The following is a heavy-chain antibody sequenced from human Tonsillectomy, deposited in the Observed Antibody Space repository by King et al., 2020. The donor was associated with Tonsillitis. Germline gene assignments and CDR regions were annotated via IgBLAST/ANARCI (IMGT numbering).Heavy chain of an antibody. CDR3: ARSGSYSSTWNYFDY. V-gene: IGHV1-18*01. CDR1: DYTFTNYG. J-gene: IGHJ4*02. CDR2: ISAYDGDT. Sequence: VQLXESGAEVKKPGASVKVSCKASDYTFTNYGISWVRQAPGQGLEWMGWISAYDGDTNYAQKFQGRVTMTTDTSTSTAYMDLRSLRSDDPAVYYCARSGSYSSTWNYFDYWGQGTLVTVSS. D-gene: IGHD6-13*01.